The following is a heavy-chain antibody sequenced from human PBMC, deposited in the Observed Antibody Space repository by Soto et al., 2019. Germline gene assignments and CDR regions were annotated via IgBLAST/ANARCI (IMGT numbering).Heavy chain of an antibody. Sequence: LRLSCAASGFTFSSYSMNWVRQAPGKGLEWVSYISSSSSTIYYADSVKGRFTISRDNAKNSLYLQMNSLRDEDTAVYYCARDKRGVGATSTVYWGQGTLVTVSS. D-gene: IGHD1-26*01. CDR3: ARDKRGVGATSTVY. CDR1: GFTFSSYS. CDR2: ISSSSSTI. J-gene: IGHJ1*01. V-gene: IGHV3-48*02.